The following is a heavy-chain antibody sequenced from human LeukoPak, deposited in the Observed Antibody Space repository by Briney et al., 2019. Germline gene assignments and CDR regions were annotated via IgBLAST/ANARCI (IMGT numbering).Heavy chain of an antibody. CDR1: GGSISSYY. J-gene: IGHJ4*02. Sequence: KPSETLSLTCTVSGGSISSYYWSWIRQPAGKGLEWIGRIYTSGSTNYNPSLKSRVTMSVDTSKNQFSLKLSSVTAADTAVYYCARGRTRRITMIVVVNKTPFDYWGQGTLVTVSS. V-gene: IGHV4-4*07. CDR2: IYTSGST. CDR3: ARGRTRRITMIVVVNKTPFDY. D-gene: IGHD3-22*01.